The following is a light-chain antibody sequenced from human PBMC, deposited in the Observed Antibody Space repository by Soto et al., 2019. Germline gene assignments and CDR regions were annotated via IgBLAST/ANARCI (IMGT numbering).Light chain of an antibody. CDR1: QSVSSNY. CDR3: QQYGGSPRT. V-gene: IGKV3-20*01. Sequence: EIVLTQSPGTLSLSPGERATLSCGASQSVSSNYLAWYQQKSGQAPRLLIYGASSRATGIPDRFSGSGSGTDFTLTISRLEPEDFAVYYCQQYGGSPRTFGQGTKVEIK. CDR2: GAS. J-gene: IGKJ1*01.